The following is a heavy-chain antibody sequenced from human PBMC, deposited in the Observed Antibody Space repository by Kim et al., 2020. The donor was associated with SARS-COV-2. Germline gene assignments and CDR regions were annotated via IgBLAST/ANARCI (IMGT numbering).Heavy chain of an antibody. Sequence: SETLSLTCTVAGASMKTNYWGWIRQSPGKRLEWLGYISDNGASYYASSLAGRVSFSLDTSKSQLYLTLNSVTAADTAVYYCARYSIGDVHWFDSWGQGLLVTVSS. D-gene: IGHD2-21*02. CDR1: GASMKTNY. V-gene: IGHV4-59*13. CDR2: ISDNGAS. CDR3: ARYSIGDVHWFDS. J-gene: IGHJ5*01.